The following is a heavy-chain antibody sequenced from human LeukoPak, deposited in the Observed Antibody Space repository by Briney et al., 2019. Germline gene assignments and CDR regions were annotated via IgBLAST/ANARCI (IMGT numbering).Heavy chain of an antibody. D-gene: IGHD2-2*01. CDR1: GGSISSSSNTP. Sequence: SETLSLTCTVSGGSISSSSNTPGAGSASPQGRGWSGLGVSNSGNTYYNPSLKSRVTISVDTSKNQFSLKLSSVTAADTAVYYCASRDAPPGYYYYMDVWGIGTTVTVSS. V-gene: IGHV4-39*07. CDR3: ASRDAPPGYYYYMDV. CDR2: SNSGNT. J-gene: IGHJ6*03.